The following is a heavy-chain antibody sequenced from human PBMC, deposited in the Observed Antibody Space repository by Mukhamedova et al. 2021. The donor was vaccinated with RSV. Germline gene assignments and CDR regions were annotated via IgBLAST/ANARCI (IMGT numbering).Heavy chain of an antibody. V-gene: IGHV3-23*01. CDR3: AKDRWMGDGYNGAFHI. D-gene: IGHD5-24*01. J-gene: IGHJ3*02. Sequence: AESVKGRFTISRDNPKNTLYLQMMSLRVEDTAVYHCAKDRWMGDGYNGAFHIWGQGTTVTVSS.